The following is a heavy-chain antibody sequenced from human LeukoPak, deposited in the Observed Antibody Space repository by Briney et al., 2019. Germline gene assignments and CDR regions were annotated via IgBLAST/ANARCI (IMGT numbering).Heavy chain of an antibody. V-gene: IGHV1-2*02. D-gene: IGHD2-2*01. J-gene: IGHJ4*02. Sequence: ASVKVSCKASGYTFTGYYMHWVRQAPGQGLEWMGWINPNSGGTNYAQKFQGRVTMTRDTSISTAYMELSRLRSDDTAVYYCAREGGYCSSTSCFDYWGQGTLVTVSS. CDR3: AREGGYCSSTSCFDY. CDR2: INPNSGGT. CDR1: GYTFTGYY.